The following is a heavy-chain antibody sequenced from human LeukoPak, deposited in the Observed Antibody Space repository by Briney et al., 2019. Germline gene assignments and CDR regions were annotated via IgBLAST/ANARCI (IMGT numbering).Heavy chain of an antibody. CDR1: GYTFTSYY. D-gene: IGHD3-3*01. Sequence: ASVKVSCKASGYTFTSYYMHWVRQAPGQGLEWMGIINPSGGSTSYAQKFQGRVTMTRDTSTSTVYMELSSLRSEDTAVYYCARDRAPVLRFLEWPYNWFDPWGQGTLVTVSS. J-gene: IGHJ5*02. CDR3: ARDRAPVLRFLEWPYNWFDP. V-gene: IGHV1-46*01. CDR2: INPSGGST.